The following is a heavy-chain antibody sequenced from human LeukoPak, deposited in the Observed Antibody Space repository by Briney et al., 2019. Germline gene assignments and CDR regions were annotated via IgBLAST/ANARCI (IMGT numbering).Heavy chain of an antibody. J-gene: IGHJ4*02. V-gene: IGHV4-61*02. CDR2: IYTSGST. Sequence: PSETLSLTCTVSGGSISSSSYYWSWIRQPAGKGLEWVGRIYTSGSTNYNPSLKSRVTISVDTSKNQFSLKLSSVTAADTAVYYCARDGPGSRLPNYWGQGTLVTVSS. CDR3: ARDGPGSRLPNY. D-gene: IGHD2-15*01. CDR1: GGSISSSSYY.